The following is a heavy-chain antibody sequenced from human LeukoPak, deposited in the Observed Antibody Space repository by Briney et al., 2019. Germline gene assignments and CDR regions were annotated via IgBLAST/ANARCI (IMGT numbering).Heavy chain of an antibody. Sequence: EASVKVSCKASGYTFTGYYTHWVRQAPGQGLEWMGWINPNSGGTNYAQKFQGRVTMTRDTSISTAYMELSRLRSDDTAVYYCARDYYGSGTIGNWFDPWGQGTLVTVSS. CDR1: GYTFTGYY. CDR2: INPNSGGT. CDR3: ARDYYGSGTIGNWFDP. V-gene: IGHV1-2*02. J-gene: IGHJ5*02. D-gene: IGHD3-10*01.